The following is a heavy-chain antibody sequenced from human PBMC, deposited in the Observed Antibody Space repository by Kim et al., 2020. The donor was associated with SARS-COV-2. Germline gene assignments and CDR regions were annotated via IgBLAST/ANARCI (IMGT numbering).Heavy chain of an antibody. D-gene: IGHD3-10*01. CDR3: ARSARRGFDAFDI. V-gene: IGHV1-8*01. J-gene: IGHJ3*02. Sequence: YAQKFQGRVTMTRNTSISTAYMELSSLRSEDTAVYYCARSARRGFDAFDIWGQGTMVTVSS.